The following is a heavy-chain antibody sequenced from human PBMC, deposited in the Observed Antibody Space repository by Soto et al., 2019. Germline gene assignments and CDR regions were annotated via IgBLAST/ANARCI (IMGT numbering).Heavy chain of an antibody. J-gene: IGHJ4*02. V-gene: IGHV1-46*01. CDR1: GYIFSGYY. Sequence: ASVKVSCKASGYIFSGYYIHWVRQAPGQGLEWMGIINPSGGTTTYAQKFQGRVTVTRDTSTSTVYMELSSLRSEDTAMYYCARSYCGGGCPKNWFDYWGQGNLVTVS. CDR2: INPSGGTT. D-gene: IGHD2-21*02. CDR3: ARSYCGGGCPKNWFDY.